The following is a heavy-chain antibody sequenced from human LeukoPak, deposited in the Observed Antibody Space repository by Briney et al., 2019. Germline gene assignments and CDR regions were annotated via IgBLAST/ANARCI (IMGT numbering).Heavy chain of an antibody. CDR2: IYPGDSDT. Sequence: GASLKISCKTSGSRFTNYWIGWVRQMPGKGLEWTGIIYPGDSDTRYSPSFQGQITISADKSINTAYLQWSSLKASDTAIYYCAKMEYYGSGSSKYFDYWGQGTLVTVSS. J-gene: IGHJ4*02. D-gene: IGHD3-10*01. V-gene: IGHV5-51*01. CDR1: GSRFTNYW. CDR3: AKMEYYGSGSSKYFDY.